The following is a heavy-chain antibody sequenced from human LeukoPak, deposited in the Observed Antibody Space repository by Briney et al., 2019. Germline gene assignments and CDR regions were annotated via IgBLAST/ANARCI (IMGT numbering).Heavy chain of an antibody. J-gene: IGHJ4*02. CDR2: IKSKTDGGTT. CDR1: GFTFSNAW. D-gene: IGHD6-13*01. CDR3: TTESQQLASIDY. V-gene: IGHV3-15*01. Sequence: GGSLRLSCAASGFTFSNAWMSWVRQAPGKGLEWVGRIKSKTDGGTTDYAAPVKGRFTISRDDSKNTLYLQMNSLKTEDTAVYYCTTESQQLASIDYWGQGTLVTVSS.